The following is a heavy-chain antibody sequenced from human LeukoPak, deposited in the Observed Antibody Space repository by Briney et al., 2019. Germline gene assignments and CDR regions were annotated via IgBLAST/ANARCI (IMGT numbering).Heavy chain of an antibody. CDR1: GYTFTGYY. J-gene: IGHJ6*02. CDR2: INPNSGGT. D-gene: IGHD2-8*01. Sequence: ASVKVSCKASGYTFTGYYMHWVRQAPGQGLEWMGWINPNSGGTNYAQKFQGRVTMTRDTSISTAYTELSRLRSDDTAVYYCARDFRRQQDIVLMLYADGGMDVWGQGTTVTVSS. V-gene: IGHV1-2*02. CDR3: ARDFRRQQDIVLMLYADGGMDV.